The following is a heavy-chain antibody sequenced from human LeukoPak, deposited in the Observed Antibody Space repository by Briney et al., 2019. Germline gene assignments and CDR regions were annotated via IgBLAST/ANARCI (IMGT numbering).Heavy chain of an antibody. V-gene: IGHV4-59*01. CDR1: GGSISGYS. D-gene: IGHD7-27*01. Sequence: SETLSLTCTVSGGSISGYSWSWIRQPPGKGLEWIAYIHDSGSTNYNPSVKSRLTTSVDTSKNQFSLRLSSITAADTAVYFCARVELGINPEWYYYHYMDVWGNGTTVTVSS. CDR2: IHDSGST. CDR3: ARVELGINPEWYYYHYMDV. J-gene: IGHJ6*03.